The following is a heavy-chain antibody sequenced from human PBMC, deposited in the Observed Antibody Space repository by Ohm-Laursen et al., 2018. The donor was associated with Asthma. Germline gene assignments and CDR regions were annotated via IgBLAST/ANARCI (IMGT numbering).Heavy chain of an antibody. J-gene: IGHJ6*02. CDR1: GFTFRSYA. CDR3: ASFEWLSPSSYYYGMDV. V-gene: IGHV3-30-3*01. CDR2: GGSCYDGGLK. D-gene: IGHD3-3*01. Sequence: SLRLSCAASGFTFRSYAMHWVRQAPGKGLEWVAVGGSCYDGGLKYYADSVNGRFTVSRDDSKNTLYLQMNSLRPDDTAVYYCASFEWLSPSSYYYGMDVWGQGTTVTVSS.